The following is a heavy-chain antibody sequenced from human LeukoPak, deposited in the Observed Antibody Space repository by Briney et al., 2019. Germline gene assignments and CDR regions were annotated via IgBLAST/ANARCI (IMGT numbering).Heavy chain of an antibody. V-gene: IGHV3-33*01. CDR2: IWYDGSNK. Sequence: GGSLRLSCAASGFTFSSYGMHWVRQAPGKGLEWVAVIWYDGSNKYYADSVKGRFTISRDNSKNTLYLQMNSLRAEDTAVYHCARDTYDSSGYYWVDYWGQGTLVTVSS. D-gene: IGHD3-22*01. J-gene: IGHJ4*02. CDR3: ARDTYDSSGYYWVDY. CDR1: GFTFSSYG.